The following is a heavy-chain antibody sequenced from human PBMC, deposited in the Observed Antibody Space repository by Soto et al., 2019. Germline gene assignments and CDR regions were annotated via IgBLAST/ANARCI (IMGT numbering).Heavy chain of an antibody. CDR2: IGPYGNSI. V-gene: IGHV3-11*01. J-gene: IGHJ4*02. CDR1: GFSFRDYF. CDR3: ARDDHTYGVY. Sequence: LNISCAASGFSFRDYFMSWLRQAPGKGLEWVSYIGPYGNSIYYADSVKGRFTISRDDATKSLHLHMNSLRTDDTAVYYCARDDHTYGVYWGQGTQVTV. D-gene: IGHD3-3*01.